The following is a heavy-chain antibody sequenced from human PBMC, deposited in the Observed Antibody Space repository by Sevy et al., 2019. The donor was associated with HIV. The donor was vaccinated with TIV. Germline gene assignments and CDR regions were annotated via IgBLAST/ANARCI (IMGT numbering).Heavy chain of an antibody. J-gene: IGHJ6*02. Sequence: AAVKVSCKASGYTFTSYGISWVRLAPGQGLERTGWISAYNGNTNYAQKLQGRVTMTTDTSTSTAYMELRSLRSDDTAVYYCARLRSSSSWYYYGMDVWGQGTTVTVSS. CDR1: GYTFTSYG. CDR3: ARLRSSSSWYYYGMDV. D-gene: IGHD6-13*01. V-gene: IGHV1-18*01. CDR2: ISAYNGNT.